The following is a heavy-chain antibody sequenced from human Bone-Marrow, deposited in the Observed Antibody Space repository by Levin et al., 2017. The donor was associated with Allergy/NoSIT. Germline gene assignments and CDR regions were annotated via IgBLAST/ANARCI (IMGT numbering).Heavy chain of an antibody. CDR2: ISNSGSYI. J-gene: IGHJ4*02. CDR3: ARSRGYSASIFDY. CDR1: GFNFLDYS. D-gene: IGHD5-12*01. Sequence: GESLKISCAASGFNFLDYSIHWVRQAPGKGLEWVSSISNSGSYIYYADSVKGRFTFSRDNAKNSVSLQMNSLRAEDSAVYYCARSRGYSASIFDYWGQGALVTVSP. V-gene: IGHV3-21*06.